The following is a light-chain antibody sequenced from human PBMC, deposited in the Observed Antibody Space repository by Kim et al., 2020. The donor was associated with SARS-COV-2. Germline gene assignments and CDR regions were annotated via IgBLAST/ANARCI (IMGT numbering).Light chain of an antibody. V-gene: IGKV1-17*01. Sequence: ATVEDTVTITRGGSQDIWNDIGWYQRSTGGAPKRVFYRASRLRRGFPTRCCGSGYGTEISLSISSVQPEKFSTYFCLQHSTYPITFGPGTRLGIK. CDR2: RAS. CDR3: LQHSTYPIT. CDR1: QDIWND. J-gene: IGKJ5*01.